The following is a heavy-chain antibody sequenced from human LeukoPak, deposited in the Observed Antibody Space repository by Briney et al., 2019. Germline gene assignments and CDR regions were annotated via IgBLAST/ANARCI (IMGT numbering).Heavy chain of an antibody. Sequence: SETLSLTCTVSGGSISSRDYYWGWIRHPPGKGLEWIGSIYYSGSTYYNPSLQSRVTMSVDTSKNQFSLKLSSVTAADTAVYYCARHFGSNYYYYYMDVWGRGTTVTVSS. CDR3: ARHFGSNYYYYYMDV. V-gene: IGHV4-39*01. D-gene: IGHD3-10*01. CDR2: IYYSGST. CDR1: GGSISSRDYY. J-gene: IGHJ6*03.